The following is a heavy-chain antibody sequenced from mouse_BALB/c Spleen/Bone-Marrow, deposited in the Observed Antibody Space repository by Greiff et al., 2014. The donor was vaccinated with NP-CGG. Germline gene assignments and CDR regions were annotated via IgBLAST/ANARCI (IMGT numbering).Heavy chain of an antibody. J-gene: IGHJ4*01. CDR3: ARGGITTVVPYSMDY. CDR1: GYAFTNYL. V-gene: IGHV1-54*03. D-gene: IGHD1-1*01. CDR2: IDPRSGGT. Sequence: VQLQQSGAELVRPGTSVKVSCKASGYAFTNYLIEWVKQRPGQGLEWIGVIDPRSGGTDYNEKFKGKAPLTADKYSSTAYMQLNSLTSGDSAVYFCARGGITTVVPYSMDYWGQGTSVTVSS.